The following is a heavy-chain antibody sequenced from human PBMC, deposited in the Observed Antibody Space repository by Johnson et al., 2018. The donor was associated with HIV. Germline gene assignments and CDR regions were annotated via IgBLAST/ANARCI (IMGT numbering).Heavy chain of an antibody. V-gene: IGHV3-30*04. CDR1: GFTFSSYA. D-gene: IGHD5-18*01. CDR2: ISYDGSNK. CDR3: AKDVNDWGAWIQLWSPAFDI. J-gene: IGHJ3*02. Sequence: QVQLVESGGGVVQPGRSLRLSCAAYGFTFSSYAMHWVRQAPGKGLEWVAVISYDGSNKCYADSVKGRFTVSRDNSNNTLYLQMNSLRAEDTAVYCLAKDVNDWGAWIQLWSPAFDIWGQGTMVTFSS.